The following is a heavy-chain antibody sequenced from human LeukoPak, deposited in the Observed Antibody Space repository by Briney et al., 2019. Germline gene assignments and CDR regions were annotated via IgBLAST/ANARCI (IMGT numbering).Heavy chain of an antibody. Sequence: SETLSLTCTVSGGSIISSTYYWGWIRQPPGKGLEWIGSIYYSGTTYYNPSLKSRVTISVDTSRNQFSLKLSSVTAADTAVYYCARLHCSSTSCPDAFDIWGQGTMVTVSS. CDR2: IYYSGTT. V-gene: IGHV4-39*01. CDR3: ARLHCSSTSCPDAFDI. D-gene: IGHD2-2*01. CDR1: GGSIISSTYY. J-gene: IGHJ3*02.